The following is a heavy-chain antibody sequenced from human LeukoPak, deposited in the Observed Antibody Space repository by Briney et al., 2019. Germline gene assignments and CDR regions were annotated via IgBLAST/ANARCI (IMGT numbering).Heavy chain of an antibody. Sequence: GGSLRLSCAASGFTFSSYDMHWVRQATGKGMERVSAIGTAGDTYYPGSVKGRFTISRENAKNSLYLQMNSLRAGDTAVYYCARARVRVATILDYWGQGTLVTVSS. CDR3: ARARVRVATILDY. V-gene: IGHV3-13*01. D-gene: IGHD5-12*01. J-gene: IGHJ4*02. CDR2: IGTAGDT. CDR1: GFTFSSYD.